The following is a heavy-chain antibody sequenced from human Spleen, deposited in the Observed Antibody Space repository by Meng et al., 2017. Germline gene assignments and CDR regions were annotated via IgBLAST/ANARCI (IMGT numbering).Heavy chain of an antibody. D-gene: IGHD3-10*01. J-gene: IGHJ4*02. V-gene: IGHV3-7*01. CDR2: IKQDGSEK. CDR1: GFTFSSYW. Sequence: GESLKISCAASGFTFSSYWMSWVRQAPGKGLEWVANIKQDGSEKYYVDSVKGRFTISRDNAKNSLYLQMNSLRAEDTAVYYCARTSGTLLWLGELSYYFDYWGQGTLVTVSS. CDR3: ARTSGTLLWLGELSYYFDY.